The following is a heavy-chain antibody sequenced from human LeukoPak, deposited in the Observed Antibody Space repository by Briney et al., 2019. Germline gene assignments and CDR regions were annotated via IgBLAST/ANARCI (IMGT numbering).Heavy chain of an antibody. D-gene: IGHD3-22*01. CDR2: IYYSGST. J-gene: IGHJ4*02. CDR3: ARARYYYDSSGYYYPYYFDY. Sequence: PSETLSLTCTVSGGSISSYYWSWIRPPPGKGLEWIGYIYYSGSTNYNPSLKSRVTISVATSKIQFSLRLSSVTAADTAVYYCARARYYYDSSGYYYPYYFDYWGQGTLVTVSS. CDR1: GGSISSYY. V-gene: IGHV4-59*01.